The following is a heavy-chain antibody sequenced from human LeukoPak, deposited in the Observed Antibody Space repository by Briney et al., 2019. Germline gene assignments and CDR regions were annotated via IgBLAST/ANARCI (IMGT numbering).Heavy chain of an antibody. CDR3: ARVSSPYSYAGRGLGY. V-gene: IGHV1-2*06. CDR1: GYTFSGYY. D-gene: IGHD5-18*01. CDR2: INPNSGGT. J-gene: IGHJ4*02. Sequence: ASVKVSCKASGYTFSGYYIHWVRQAPGQGLEWMGRINPNSGGTNYAQKFQGRVTMTRDTSISTAYMELSRLRSEDTAVYYCARVSSPYSYAGRGLGYWGQGTLVTVSS.